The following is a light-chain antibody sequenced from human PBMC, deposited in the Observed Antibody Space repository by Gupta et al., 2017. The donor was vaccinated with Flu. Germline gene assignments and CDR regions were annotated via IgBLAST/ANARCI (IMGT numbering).Light chain of an antibody. CDR3: KHYWQSPLT. CDR2: GAS. V-gene: IGKV2-28*01. J-gene: IGKJ4*01. Sequence: VTLGVSAAQGGSGSVVLCESRGFNYLAWYVQKPGQAPRLLMHGASNRATGVPDRFSGSGSGTDFTLNISRVEAEDVGTYYCKHYWQSPLTFGGGTKVEI. CDR1: VVLCESRGFNY.